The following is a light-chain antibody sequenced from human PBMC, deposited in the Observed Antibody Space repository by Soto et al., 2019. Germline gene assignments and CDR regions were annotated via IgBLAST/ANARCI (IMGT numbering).Light chain of an antibody. J-gene: IGKJ2*01. CDR1: QTISSW. CDR2: DAS. Sequence: DIQMTQSPSTLSASVGDRVTITCRASQTISSWLAWYQQKPGKAPKLLIFDASILESVVPSRFSGSGSGTDFTLSISSLQPDDFGTYYCQQYNDYSYTFGQGTKLEIK. V-gene: IGKV1-5*01. CDR3: QQYNDYSYT.